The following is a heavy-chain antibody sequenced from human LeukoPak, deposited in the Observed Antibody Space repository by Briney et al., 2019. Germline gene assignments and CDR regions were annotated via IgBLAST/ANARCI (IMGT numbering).Heavy chain of an antibody. J-gene: IGHJ4*02. CDR2: NSSSSITI. D-gene: IGHD3-10*01. CDR1: GFPLSSYS. Sequence: PGGSLRLSCAVSGFPLSSYSINWVRQAPGKGLEWVSYNSSSSITIYYADSVKGRFTISRDNAKNSLYLQMDSLRAEDTAVYSCVRWGVEAGVDLWGQGTLVTVSS. CDR3: VRWGVEAGVDL. V-gene: IGHV3-48*04.